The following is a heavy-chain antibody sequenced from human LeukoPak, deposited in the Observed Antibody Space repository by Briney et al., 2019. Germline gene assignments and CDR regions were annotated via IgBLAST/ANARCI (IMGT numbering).Heavy chain of an antibody. CDR1: GYTFTSYA. V-gene: IGHV7-4-1*02. CDR2: INTNTGNP. Sequence: ASVKVSCKASGYTFTSYAMNWVRQASGQGLEWMGWINTNTGNPTYAQGFTGRFVFSLDTSVSTAYLQISSLKAEDTAVYYCARDPYDFWSGYLYNWFDPWGQGTLVTVPS. CDR3: ARDPYDFWSGYLYNWFDP. D-gene: IGHD3-3*01. J-gene: IGHJ5*02.